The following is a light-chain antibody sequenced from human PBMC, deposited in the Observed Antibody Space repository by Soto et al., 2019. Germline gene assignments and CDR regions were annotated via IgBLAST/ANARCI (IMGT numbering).Light chain of an antibody. CDR2: EVN. Sequence: QSALTQPPSASGSPGQSVTISCTGTSSDVGGYYYVSWYQQHPGKAPKLMIYEVNKRPSGVPDRFSGSKSGNTASLTVSGLQAEDEADYYCSSYGGSNNYVFGTGTKVTVL. CDR3: SSYGGSNNYV. V-gene: IGLV2-8*01. J-gene: IGLJ1*01. CDR1: SSDVGGYYY.